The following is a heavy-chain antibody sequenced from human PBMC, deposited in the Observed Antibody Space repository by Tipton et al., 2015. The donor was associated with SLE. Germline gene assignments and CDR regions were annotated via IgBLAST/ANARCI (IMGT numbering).Heavy chain of an antibody. J-gene: IGHJ3*02. V-gene: IGHV4-34*01. CDR1: GGSFSGYY. D-gene: IGHD3-3*01. CDR3: ARLIDDFWSGPFDI. CDR2: INHSGST. Sequence: TLSLTCAVYGGSFSGYYWSWIRQPPGKGLEWIGEINHSGSTNYNPSLKSRVTISVDTSKNQFSLKLSSVTAADTAVYYCARLIDDFWSGPFDIWGQGTMVTVSS.